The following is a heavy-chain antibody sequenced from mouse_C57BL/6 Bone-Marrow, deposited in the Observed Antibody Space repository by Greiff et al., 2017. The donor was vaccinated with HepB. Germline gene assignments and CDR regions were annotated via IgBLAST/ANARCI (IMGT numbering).Heavy chain of an antibody. CDR2: IHPSDSDT. Sequence: VKLQQPGAELVKPGASVKVSCKASGYTFTSYWMHWVKQRPGQGLEWIGRIHPSDSDTNYNQKFKGKATLTGDKSSSTAYMQLSSLTSEDSALYDGAIWLLCYGSGYGYFDVWGTGTTVTVSA. V-gene: IGHV1-74*01. CDR3: AIWLLCYGSGYGYFDV. D-gene: IGHD1-1*01. J-gene: IGHJ1*03. CDR1: GYTFTSYW.